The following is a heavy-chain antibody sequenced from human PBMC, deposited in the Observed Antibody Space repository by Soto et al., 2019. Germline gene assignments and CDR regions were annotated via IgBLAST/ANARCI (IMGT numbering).Heavy chain of an antibody. J-gene: IGHJ4*02. CDR1: GFSFPSYG. CDR2: ISYAGRHQ. Sequence: QMQVVESGGGVVQPGGSLRLSCAASGFSFPSYGMHWVRQAPGKGPEWVAVISYAGRHQYYADAVRGRFTVSRDNSKNMLYLQMDSLGAADTALYYFVVGGGGEGYKYLDYWGQGSLVTVAS. CDR3: VVGGGGEGYKYLDY. V-gene: IGHV3-30*03. D-gene: IGHD3-10*01.